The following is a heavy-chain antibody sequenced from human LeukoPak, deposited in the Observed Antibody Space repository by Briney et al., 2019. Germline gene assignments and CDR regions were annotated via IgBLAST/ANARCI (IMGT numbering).Heavy chain of an antibody. D-gene: IGHD1-1*01. V-gene: IGHV4-39*07. J-gene: IGHJ5*02. CDR1: GVSISSSNSY. Sequence: PSETLSLTCTVSGVSISSSNSYWGWIRQPPGKGLEWIGSIYYSGNTYYNASLKSRVTISVDTSKNQFSLKLSSVTAADTAVYYCARDRLQLQSWGQGTLVTVSS. CDR2: IYYSGNT. CDR3: ARDRLQLQS.